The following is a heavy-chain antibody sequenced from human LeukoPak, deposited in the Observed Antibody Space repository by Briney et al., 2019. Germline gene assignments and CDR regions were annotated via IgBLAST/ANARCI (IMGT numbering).Heavy chain of an antibody. CDR2: IKQDGSEK. CDR3: TNWAGTVDGFNGPFDF. J-gene: IGHJ4*02. V-gene: IGHV3-7*01. D-gene: IGHD3-10*01. Sequence: GGSLRLSCAASGFTFSSYWMSWVRQAPGKGLEWVANIKQDGSEKYYVDSVKGRFTISRDNAKNSLYLQMNSLRAEDTAVYYCTNWAGTVDGFNGPFDFWGQGTLVTVSS. CDR1: GFTFSSYW.